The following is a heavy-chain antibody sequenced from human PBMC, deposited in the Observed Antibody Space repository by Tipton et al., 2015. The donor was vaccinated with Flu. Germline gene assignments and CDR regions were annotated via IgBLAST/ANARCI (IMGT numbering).Heavy chain of an antibody. V-gene: IGHV6-1*01. CDR2: TYYRSKWYS. D-gene: IGHD3-16*01. J-gene: IGHJ5*02. CDR3: GRDWAGATDP. Sequence: GLVKPSQTLSLACAVSGDSVSSNSAAWNWIRQSPSRGLEWLGRTYYRSKWYSNYAVSVKSRITINPDTSKNQFSLQLNSVTPEDTAVYYCGRDWAGATDPWGQGTLVTVSS. CDR1: GDSVSSNSAA.